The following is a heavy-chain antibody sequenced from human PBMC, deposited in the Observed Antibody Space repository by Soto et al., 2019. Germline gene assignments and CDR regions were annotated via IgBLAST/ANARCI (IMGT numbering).Heavy chain of an antibody. D-gene: IGHD6-19*01. V-gene: IGHV4-59*01. CDR2: IYYTGST. CDR1: GGSISSYY. Sequence: QVQLQESGPGLVKPSETLSLTCTVSGGSISSYYWTWIRQPPGKGLEWIGYIYYTGSTNYNPSLKSRVTMSVDTSKNQLSLKLSSVSAADTAVYYCARGHSSAWYYFDYWGQGTLVTVSS. CDR3: ARGHSSAWYYFDY. J-gene: IGHJ4*02.